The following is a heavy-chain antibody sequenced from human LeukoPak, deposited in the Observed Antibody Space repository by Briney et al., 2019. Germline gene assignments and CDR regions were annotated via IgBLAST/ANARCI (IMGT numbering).Heavy chain of an antibody. V-gene: IGHV3-66*02. J-gene: IGHJ5*02. Sequence: PGGSLRLSCAASGFTVSSNYMGWVRQAPGKGLEWVSVICSGGSTYYADSVKGRFTISRDNSKNTLYLQMNSLRAEDTAVYYCARGGSSHPFDPWGQGTLVTVSS. CDR2: ICSGGST. D-gene: IGHD6-13*01. CDR3: ARGGSSHPFDP. CDR1: GFTVSSNY.